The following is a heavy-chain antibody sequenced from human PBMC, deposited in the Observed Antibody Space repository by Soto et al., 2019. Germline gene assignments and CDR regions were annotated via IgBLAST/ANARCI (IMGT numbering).Heavy chain of an antibody. V-gene: IGHV1-18*01. CDR1: GYTFTSYG. D-gene: IGHD4-17*01. CDR2: ISAYNGNT. J-gene: IGHJ4*02. Sequence: GASVKVSCKASGYTFTSYGISWVRQAPGQGLEWMGWISAYNGNTNYAQKLQGRVTMTTDTSTSTAYMELRSLRSDDTAVYYCAIRTVTNRNQHNPGVWGQGTLVTVSS. CDR3: AIRTVTNRNQHNPGV.